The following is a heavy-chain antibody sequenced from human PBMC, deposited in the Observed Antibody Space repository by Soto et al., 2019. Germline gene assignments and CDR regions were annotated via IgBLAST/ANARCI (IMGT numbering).Heavy chain of an antibody. J-gene: IGHJ4*02. CDR2: ISGSGGST. D-gene: IGHD6-19*01. V-gene: IGHV3-23*01. CDR3: ANGYSSGWSLFDY. CDR1: GFTFSSYA. Sequence: EVQLLESGGGLVQPGGSLRLSCAASGFTFSSYAMSWVRQAPGKGLEWVSAISGSGGSTYYADSVKGRFTISRDNSKDTLYLQKNSLRAEDTAVYYCANGYSSGWSLFDYWGQGTLVTVSS.